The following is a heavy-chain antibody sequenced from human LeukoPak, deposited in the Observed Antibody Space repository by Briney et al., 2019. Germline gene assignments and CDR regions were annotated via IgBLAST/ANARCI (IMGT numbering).Heavy chain of an antibody. CDR3: ARGITMIVPTDY. V-gene: IGHV3-48*04. J-gene: IGHJ4*02. D-gene: IGHD3-22*01. CDR2: ISSSGSTI. CDR1: GFTFSSYA. Sequence: PGGSLRLSCAASGFTFSSYAMSWVRQAPGKGLEWVSYISSSGSTIYYADSVKGRFTISRDNAKNSLYLQMNSLRAEDTAVHYCARGITMIVPTDYWGQGTLVTVSS.